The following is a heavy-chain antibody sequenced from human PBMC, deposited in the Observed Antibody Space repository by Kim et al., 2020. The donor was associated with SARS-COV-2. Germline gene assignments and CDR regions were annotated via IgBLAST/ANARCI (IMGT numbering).Heavy chain of an antibody. D-gene: IGHD3-10*02. J-gene: IGHJ4*02. Sequence: GGSLRLSCAASGFTFSSYAMHWVRQAPGKGLEWVAVISYDGSNKYYADSVKGRFTISRDNSKNTLYLQMNSLRAEDTAVYYCARAFSHYVLTEGPEGDYWGQGTLVTVSS. CDR1: GFTFSSYA. CDR2: ISYDGSNK. CDR3: ARAFSHYVLTEGPEGDY. V-gene: IGHV3-30*04.